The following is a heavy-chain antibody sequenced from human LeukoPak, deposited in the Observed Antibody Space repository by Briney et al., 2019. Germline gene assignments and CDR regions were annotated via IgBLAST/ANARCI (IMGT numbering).Heavy chain of an antibody. D-gene: IGHD1-26*01. Sequence: GGSLRLSCAASGFTFSSYWMHWVRQAPGKGLEWVSRINSDGYSIGYAAAVKGRFTISRDNAKNTLYLQMNSLRAEDTAVYYCARERGGNFDSWGQGTLVTVTS. CDR2: INSDGYSI. J-gene: IGHJ4*02. CDR1: GFTFSSYW. CDR3: ARERGGNFDS. V-gene: IGHV3-74*01.